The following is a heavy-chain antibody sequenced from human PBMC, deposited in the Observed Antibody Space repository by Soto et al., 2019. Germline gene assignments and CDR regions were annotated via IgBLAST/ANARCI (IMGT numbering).Heavy chain of an antibody. CDR2: IYYTGST. V-gene: IGHV4-59*11. CDR3: AKVYYDFWSGYADSDYYYYMDV. D-gene: IGHD3-3*01. J-gene: IGHJ6*03. Sequence: ASETLSLTCTVSCGSINNHYWSWIRQPPGKGLEWIGYIYYTGSTNYNPSLKSRVTMSVDTSKNRVSLNLTSLTAADTAIYYCAKVYYDFWSGYADSDYYYYMDVWGKGTTVTVSS. CDR1: CGSINNHY.